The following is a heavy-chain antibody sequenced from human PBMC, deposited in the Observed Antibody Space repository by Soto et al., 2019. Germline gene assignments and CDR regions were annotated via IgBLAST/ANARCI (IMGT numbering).Heavy chain of an antibody. CDR3: ARAFTVVLDFDY. CDR2: IYYSGST. J-gene: IGHJ4*02. CDR1: GGSISSGGYY. D-gene: IGHD2-15*01. V-gene: IGHV4-31*03. Sequence: PSETLXLTCTVSGGSISSGGYYWSWIRQHPGKGLEWIGYIYYSGSTYYNPSLKSRVTISVDTSKNQFSLKLSSVTAADTAVYYCARAFTVVLDFDYWGQGTLVTVSS.